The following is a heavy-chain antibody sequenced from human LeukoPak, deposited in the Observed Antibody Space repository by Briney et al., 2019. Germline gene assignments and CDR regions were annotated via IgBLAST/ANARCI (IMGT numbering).Heavy chain of an antibody. CDR2: ISGSGGST. Sequence: GGSLRLSCAASGFTFSIYAMSWVRQAPGKGLEWVSAISGSGGSTYYADSVKGRFTISRDNSKNTLYLQMNSLRAEDTAVSQCAKAQTGYYDSSGYRSLRWYFDLWGRGTLVTVSS. J-gene: IGHJ2*01. CDR1: GFTFSIYA. CDR3: AKAQTGYYDSSGYRSLRWYFDL. D-gene: IGHD3-22*01. V-gene: IGHV3-23*01.